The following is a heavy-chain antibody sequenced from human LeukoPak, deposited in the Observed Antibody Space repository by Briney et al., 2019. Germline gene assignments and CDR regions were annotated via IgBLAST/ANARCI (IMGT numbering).Heavy chain of an antibody. CDR3: AKDSSDDVLSGYFDF. J-gene: IGHJ4*02. D-gene: IGHD3-3*01. Sequence: TGGSLRLSCAASGFTLDDYTMHWVRQAPGKGLEWVSLISWDGGITFYADSVKGRFNISRDNSKNSLYLQMNSLRPEDTAFYYCAKDSSDDVLSGYFDFWGPGTLVTVSS. CDR1: GFTLDDYT. V-gene: IGHV3-43*01. CDR2: ISWDGGIT.